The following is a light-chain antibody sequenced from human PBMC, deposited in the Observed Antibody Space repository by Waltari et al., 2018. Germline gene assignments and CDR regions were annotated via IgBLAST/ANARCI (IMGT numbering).Light chain of an antibody. J-gene: IGKJ2*01. CDR2: GAS. V-gene: IGKV3-20*01. Sequence: EIVLTQSPGTLSLSPGERVTLSCRASPSVSSRYLAWYQQKPGQAPRHLIYGASRRATGIPDRFSGSGSGTDFTLTISSLQAEDVAVYYCQQYYSLPYTFGPGTKLEIK. CDR3: QQYYSLPYT. CDR1: PSVSSRY.